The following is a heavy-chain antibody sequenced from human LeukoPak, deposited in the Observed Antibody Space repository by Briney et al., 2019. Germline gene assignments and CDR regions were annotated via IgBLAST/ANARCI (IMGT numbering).Heavy chain of an antibody. CDR3: ARVDDRGHYYDSSGPRKLFDY. J-gene: IGHJ4*02. V-gene: IGHV3-53*01. CDR2: MYAGGST. Sequence: GGSLRLSCAASGFIVSSNYMSWVRQAPGKGLEWVSVMYAGGSTYYADSVKGRFTISRDKSKNTLYLQMNSLRADDTAVYYCARVDDRGHYYDSSGPRKLFDYWGQGTLVTVSS. D-gene: IGHD3-22*01. CDR1: GFIVSSNY.